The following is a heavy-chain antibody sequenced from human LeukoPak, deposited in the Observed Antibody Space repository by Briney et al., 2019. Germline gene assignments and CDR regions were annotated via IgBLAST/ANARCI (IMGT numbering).Heavy chain of an antibody. CDR3: APEVAHYYDSSGYYYPNWFDP. Sequence: ASVKVSCKASGYTFTNYYMHWVRQAPGQGLEWMGIINPSGGSTSYAQKFQGRVTMTRDMSTSTVYMELSSLRSEDTAVYYCAPEVAHYYDSSGYYYPNWFDPWGQGTLVTVSS. CDR2: INPSGGST. CDR1: GYTFTNYY. J-gene: IGHJ5*02. D-gene: IGHD3-22*01. V-gene: IGHV1-46*01.